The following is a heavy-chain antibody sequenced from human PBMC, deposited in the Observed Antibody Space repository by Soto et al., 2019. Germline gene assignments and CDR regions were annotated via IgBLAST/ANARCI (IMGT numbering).Heavy chain of an antibody. CDR2: ISYSGST. CDR1: GGSISGHY. CDR3: ARDVGLQHDTGYYDFWSGKNNWFDP. V-gene: IGHV4-59*11. J-gene: IGHJ5*02. Sequence: SETLSLTCTVSGGSISGHYWSWIRQPPGKGLQYIGYISYSGSTNYNPSLKSRVTISVDTSNNQFSLRLSSVTAADTAVYYCARDVGLQHDTGYYDFWSGKNNWFDPWGQGILVTVS. D-gene: IGHD3-3*01.